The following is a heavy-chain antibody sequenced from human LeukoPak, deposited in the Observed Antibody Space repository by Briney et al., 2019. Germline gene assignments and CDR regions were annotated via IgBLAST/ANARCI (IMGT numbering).Heavy chain of an antibody. CDR2: FDPEDGET. CDR3: ATSILIVGATSFDY. V-gene: IGHV1-24*01. Sequence: ASVKVSCKVSGYTLTELPMHWVRQAPGKGLEWMGGFDPEDGETIYAQKFQGRVTMTEDTSTDTAYMELSSLRSEDTAVYYCATSILIVGATSFDYWGQGTLVTVSS. J-gene: IGHJ4*02. CDR1: GYTLTELP. D-gene: IGHD1-26*01.